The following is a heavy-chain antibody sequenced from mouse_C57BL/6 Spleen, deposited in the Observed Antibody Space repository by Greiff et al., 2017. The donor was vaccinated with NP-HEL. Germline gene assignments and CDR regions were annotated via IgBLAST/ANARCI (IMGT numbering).Heavy chain of an antibody. CDR3: TDPGPMGY. CDR1: GFIFSNYW. D-gene: IGHD3-1*01. J-gene: IGHJ4*01. V-gene: IGHV6-3*01. Sequence: EVKLVESGGGLVQPGGSMKLSCIGSGFIFSNYWMNWVRQSPEKGLEWVAQIRLKSDNYATLYAESVKGKFTISRDDSKSSVYLQMNNLRAEDTGIYYCTDPGPMGYWGQGTSVTVSS. CDR2: IRLKSDNYAT.